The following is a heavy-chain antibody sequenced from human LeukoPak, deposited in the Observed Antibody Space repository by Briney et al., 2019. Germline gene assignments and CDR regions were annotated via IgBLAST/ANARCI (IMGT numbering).Heavy chain of an antibody. CDR2: MNPNSGNT. V-gene: IGHV1-8*03. J-gene: IGHJ4*02. CDR1: GYTFITYD. CDR3: ARGLGCTSSSCPYYFDY. Sequence: ASVKVSCKASGYTFITYDINWVRQATGQGLEWMRWMNPNSGNTGYAQKFQGRVTSTSNTSISTAYMELSSLRSEDTAVYYCARGLGCTSSSCPYYFDYWGQGTEVTVSS. D-gene: IGHD2-2*01.